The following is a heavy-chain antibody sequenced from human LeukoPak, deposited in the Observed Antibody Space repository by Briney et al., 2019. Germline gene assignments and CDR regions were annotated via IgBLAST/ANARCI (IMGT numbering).Heavy chain of an antibody. CDR1: GGTFSSYA. Sequence: GASVKVSCKASGGTFSSYAISWVRQAPGQGLEWMGGIIPIFGTANYAQKFQGRVTITTDGSTSTAYMELSSLRSEDTAVYYCARDGNFWSGYYTGLRWFDPWGQGTLVTVSS. CDR3: ARDGNFWSGYYTGLRWFDP. V-gene: IGHV1-69*05. CDR2: IIPIFGTA. J-gene: IGHJ5*02. D-gene: IGHD3-3*01.